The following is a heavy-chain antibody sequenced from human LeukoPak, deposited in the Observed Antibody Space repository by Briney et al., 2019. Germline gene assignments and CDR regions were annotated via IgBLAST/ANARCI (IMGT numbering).Heavy chain of an antibody. Sequence: SETLSLTCTVSGGSISSYYWSWIRQPPGKGLEWIGYIYYSGSTNYNPPLKSRVTISVDTSKNQFSLKLSSVTAADTAVYYCARGYSYGYFDYWGQGTLVTVSS. J-gene: IGHJ4*02. V-gene: IGHV4-59*01. CDR2: IYYSGST. CDR1: GGSISSYY. D-gene: IGHD5-18*01. CDR3: ARGYSYGYFDY.